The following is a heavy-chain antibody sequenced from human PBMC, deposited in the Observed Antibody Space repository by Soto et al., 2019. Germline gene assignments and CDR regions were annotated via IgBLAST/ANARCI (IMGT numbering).Heavy chain of an antibody. Sequence: PGGSLRLSCAASGFAFSSYAMHWVRQAPGKGLEWVAVISYDGSNKYYADSVKGRFTISRDNSKNTLYLQMNSLRAEDTAVYYCASVGGINWFDPWGQGTLVTVSS. V-gene: IGHV3-30-3*01. CDR1: GFAFSSYA. J-gene: IGHJ5*02. CDR3: ASVGGINWFDP. D-gene: IGHD1-20*01. CDR2: ISYDGSNK.